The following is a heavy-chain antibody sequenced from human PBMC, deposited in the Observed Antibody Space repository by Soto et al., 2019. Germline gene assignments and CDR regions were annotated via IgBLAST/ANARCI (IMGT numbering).Heavy chain of an antibody. CDR3: ARSYGSGSRPFDY. Sequence: QVHLLQSGAEMKKPGSSVKVSCTAFGGTFTSYTFNWVRQAPGQRLEWMGRIIPILGMSSSAHNFQGRLTMIADKSTNTSYMVLSRLTSDDTAIYYCARSYGSGSRPFDYWGQGTLVTVSS. CDR1: GGTFTSYT. D-gene: IGHD3-10*01. J-gene: IGHJ4*02. CDR2: IIPILGMS. V-gene: IGHV1-69*02.